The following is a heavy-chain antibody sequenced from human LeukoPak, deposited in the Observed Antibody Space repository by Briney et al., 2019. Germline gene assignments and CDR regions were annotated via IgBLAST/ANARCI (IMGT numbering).Heavy chain of an antibody. D-gene: IGHD3-10*01. CDR3: ARVHLWFGELLVDY. CDR2: IYYSGST. CDR1: GGSISSYY. J-gene: IGHJ4*02. V-gene: IGHV4-59*12. Sequence: SETLSLTCTVSGGSISSYYWSWIRQPPGKGLEWIGYIYYSGSTNYNPSLKSRVTISVDTSKNQFSLKLSSVTAADTAVYYCARVHLWFGELLVDYWGQGTLVTVSS.